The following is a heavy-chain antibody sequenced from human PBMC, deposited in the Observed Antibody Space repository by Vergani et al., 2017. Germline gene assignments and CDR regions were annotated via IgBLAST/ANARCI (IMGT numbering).Heavy chain of an antibody. D-gene: IGHD3-10*01. V-gene: IGHV5-51*01. Sequence: EVQLVQSGAEVKKSGESLKISCKGSGYIFTSYWIGWVRQMPGKGRGWTGIIYPGDSDTRYSPSFQGQVTISADKSISTAYLQWSSLKASDTAMYYCARRARSYYGSGSALDYWGQGTLVTVSS. J-gene: IGHJ4*02. CDR3: ARRARSYYGSGSALDY. CDR1: GYIFTSYW. CDR2: IYPGDSDT.